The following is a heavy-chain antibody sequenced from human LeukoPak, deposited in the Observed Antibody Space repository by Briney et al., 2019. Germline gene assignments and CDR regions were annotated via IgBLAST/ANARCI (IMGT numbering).Heavy chain of an antibody. CDR3: ARVLSLFLDY. D-gene: IGHD3-16*02. V-gene: IGHV3-48*03. J-gene: IGHJ4*02. CDR1: GFTFSSYE. Sequence: PGGSLRLTCAASGFTFSSYEMNWVRQAPGKGLEWVSYISSSGSTIYYADSVKGRFTISRDNAKNSLYLQMNSLRAEDTAVYYCARVLSLFLDYWGQGTLVTVSS. CDR2: ISSSGSTI.